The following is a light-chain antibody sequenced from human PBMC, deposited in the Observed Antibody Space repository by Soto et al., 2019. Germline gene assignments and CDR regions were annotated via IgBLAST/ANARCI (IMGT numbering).Light chain of an antibody. Sequence: DIHMTQSPSTLSASVGDRVTITCRATQSISRWVAWYQQKPGKAPKLLIYDASSLESGVPSRFSGSGSETEFTLTISSLQPDDLASYYCQQYNSYPWTFGQGTKVEIK. CDR2: DAS. CDR1: QSISRW. V-gene: IGKV1-5*01. CDR3: QQYNSYPWT. J-gene: IGKJ1*01.